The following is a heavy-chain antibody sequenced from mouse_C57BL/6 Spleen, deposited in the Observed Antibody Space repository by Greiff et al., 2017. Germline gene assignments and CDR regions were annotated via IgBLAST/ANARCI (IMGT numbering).Heavy chain of an antibody. CDR2: IYPGSGST. V-gene: IGHV1-55*01. J-gene: IGHJ3*01. D-gene: IGHD1-1*01. CDR1: GYTFTSYW. CDR3: AREDYYGSSYAAY. Sequence: QVQLQQPGAELVKPGASVKMSCKASGYTFTSYWITWVKRRPGQGLEWIGDIYPGSGSTNYNEKFKSKATLTVDTSSSTAYMQLSSLTSEDSAVYYCAREDYYGSSYAAYWGQGTLVTVSA.